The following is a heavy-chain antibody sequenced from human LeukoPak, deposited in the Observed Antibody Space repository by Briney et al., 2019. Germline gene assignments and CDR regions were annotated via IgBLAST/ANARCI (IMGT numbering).Heavy chain of an antibody. CDR3: EGWNYYAFDI. J-gene: IGHJ3*02. CDR1: GFAFSNYA. V-gene: IGHV3-23*01. CDR2: ITGSGTGT. Sequence: GGSLRLSCAASGFAFSNYAMSWVRQAPGKGLEWVSGITGSGTGTFYADSVRGRFTISRDNSRSTLPLEMSSLRADDTAVYYCEGWNYYAFDIWGQGTMVTVSS. D-gene: IGHD1-7*01.